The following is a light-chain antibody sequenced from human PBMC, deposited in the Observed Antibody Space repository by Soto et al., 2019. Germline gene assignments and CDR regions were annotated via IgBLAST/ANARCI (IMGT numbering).Light chain of an antibody. CDR3: SSYTSTPTLYV. CDR2: EVS. J-gene: IGLJ1*01. Sequence: QSALTQPASGSASPGQSITISCTGTSSDVCRYNYVSWYQQHPGKAPKLMIHEVSYRPSGVSSRFSGSKSGNTASLTISWLQAEYEADYYCSSYTSTPTLYVFGTGTKLTVL. V-gene: IGLV2-14*01. CDR1: SSDVCRYNY.